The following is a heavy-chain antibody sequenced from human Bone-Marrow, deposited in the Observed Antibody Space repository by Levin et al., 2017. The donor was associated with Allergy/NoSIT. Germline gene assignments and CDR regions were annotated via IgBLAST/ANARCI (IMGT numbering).Heavy chain of an antibody. CDR1: GFTFRTYA. CDR3: ATTRIASAGRDF. Sequence: GGSLRLSCAASGFTFRTYAMEWVRQTPGKGLEWVAFISYDGSNSYYGDSVRGRFTISRDNSKDKLYLQMNSLTTEDTAVYYCATTRIASAGRDFWGQGTLVTVSS. J-gene: IGHJ4*02. CDR2: ISYDGSNS. V-gene: IGHV3-30*04. D-gene: IGHD6-13*01.